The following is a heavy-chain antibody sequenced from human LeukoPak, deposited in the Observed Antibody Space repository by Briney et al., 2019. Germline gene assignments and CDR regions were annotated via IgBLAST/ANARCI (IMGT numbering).Heavy chain of an antibody. J-gene: IGHJ4*02. D-gene: IGHD2-2*01. Sequence: SETLSLTCAVYGGSFSGYYWSWIRQPPGKGLEWIGEINHSGSTNYNPSLKSRVTISVDTSKNQFSLKLSSVTAADTAVYYCARHPIVVVPAATTIDYWGQGTLVTVSS. CDR2: INHSGST. CDR1: GGSFSGYY. V-gene: IGHV4-34*01. CDR3: ARHPIVVVPAATTIDY.